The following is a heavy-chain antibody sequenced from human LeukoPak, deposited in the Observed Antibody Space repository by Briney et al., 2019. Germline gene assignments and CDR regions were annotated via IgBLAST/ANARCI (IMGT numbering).Heavy chain of an antibody. V-gene: IGHV4-39*01. Sequence: PSETLSLTCTVSGGSISSSSYHWGWNRQPPGKGLEWVGSIYYSGSTYYNPSLKSRVTISVDTSKNQFSLKLSSVTAADTAVYYCARLLIAVAIYWGQGTLVTVSS. D-gene: IGHD6-19*01. J-gene: IGHJ4*02. CDR1: GGSISSSSYH. CDR3: ARLLIAVAIY. CDR2: IYYSGST.